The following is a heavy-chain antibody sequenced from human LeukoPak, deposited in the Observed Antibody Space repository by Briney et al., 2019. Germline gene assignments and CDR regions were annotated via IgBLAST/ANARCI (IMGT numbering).Heavy chain of an antibody. J-gene: IGHJ3*02. D-gene: IGHD2-15*01. CDR2: VSPIYGTS. Sequence: AASVKVSCKASGGTFGRYAITWXRQAPGQRLEWMGGVSPIYGTSDYAQRFQGRVTISADESTSTAFLEVRSLRSEDTAVYYCARDCSGGRCYGAFDIWGQGTLVIVSS. CDR1: GGTFGRYA. V-gene: IGHV1-69*01. CDR3: ARDCSGGRCYGAFDI.